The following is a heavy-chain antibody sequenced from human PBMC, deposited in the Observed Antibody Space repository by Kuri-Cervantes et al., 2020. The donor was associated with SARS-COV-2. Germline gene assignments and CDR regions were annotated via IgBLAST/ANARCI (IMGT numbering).Heavy chain of an antibody. CDR3: ARDLPYYYDSSGYDFDY. Sequence: GESLKISCLTSGFVFDFYEMNWVRQAPGKGLEWVAVIWYDGSNKYYADSVKGRFTISRDNSKNTLYLQMNSLRAEDTAVYYCARDLPYYYDSSGYDFDYWGQGTLVTVSS. CDR1: GFVFDFYE. D-gene: IGHD3-22*01. J-gene: IGHJ4*02. V-gene: IGHV3-33*01. CDR2: IWYDGSNK.